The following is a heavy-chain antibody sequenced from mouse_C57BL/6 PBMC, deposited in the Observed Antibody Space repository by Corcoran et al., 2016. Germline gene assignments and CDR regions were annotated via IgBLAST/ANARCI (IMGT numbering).Heavy chain of an antibody. CDR2: IYPSDSET. Sequence: QVQLQQPGAELVRPGSSVKLSCKASGYTFTSYWMDWVKQRPGQGLEWIGNIYPSDSETHYNQKFKDKATLTVDKSSSTAYMQLSSLTSEDSAVYYCAGGSSYGWYFDVWGTGTTVTVSS. J-gene: IGHJ1*03. V-gene: IGHV1-61*01. CDR3: AGGSSYGWYFDV. CDR1: GYTFTSYW. D-gene: IGHD1-1*01.